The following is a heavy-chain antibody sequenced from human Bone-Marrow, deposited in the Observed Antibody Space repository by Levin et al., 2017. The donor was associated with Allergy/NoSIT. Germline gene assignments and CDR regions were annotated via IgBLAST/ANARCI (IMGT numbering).Heavy chain of an antibody. CDR1: GYTFTSYG. V-gene: IGHV1-18*01. Sequence: GESLKISCKASGYTFTSYGISWVRQAPGQGLEWTGWISAYNGNTNYAQKLQGRVTMTTDTSTSTAYMELRSLRSDDTAVYYCARDRRVVPAAAYYYYYMDVWGKGTTVTVSS. D-gene: IGHD2-2*01. CDR3: ARDRRVVPAAAYYYYYMDV. J-gene: IGHJ6*03. CDR2: ISAYNGNT.